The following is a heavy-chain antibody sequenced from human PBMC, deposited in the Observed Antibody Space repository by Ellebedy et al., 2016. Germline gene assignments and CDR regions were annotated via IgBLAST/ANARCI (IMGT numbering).Heavy chain of an antibody. CDR3: ARDFNRGYSSSWYDYYYYAMDV. V-gene: IGHV4-39*07. J-gene: IGHJ6*02. D-gene: IGHD6-13*01. Sequence: SETLSLXXIVSGGSISGNDYYWSWIRQPPGTGLEWIANIYSSGSAYYNPSLKSRVTISVDTSKNQFSLKLSSVTAADTAVYYCARDFNRGYSSSWYDYYYYAMDVWGQGTTVTVSS. CDR1: GGSISGNDYY. CDR2: IYSSGSA.